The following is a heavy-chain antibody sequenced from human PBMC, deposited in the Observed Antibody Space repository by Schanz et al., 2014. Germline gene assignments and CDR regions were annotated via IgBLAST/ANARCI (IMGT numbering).Heavy chain of an antibody. CDR2: IRQDVRAK. CDR3: ARGLIVGDGQHFYFSYGLDV. J-gene: IGHJ6*02. Sequence: VQLVESGGGVVQPGRSLRLSCAASGFNFSSHWMTWVRQAPGRGLEWVANIRQDVRAKYYVDSVKGRFTISRDNIASSLFLQMNRLRAEDSAVYYCARGLIVGDGQHFYFSYGLDVWGQGTTVTVSS. D-gene: IGHD1-26*01. CDR1: GFNFSSHW. V-gene: IGHV3-7*01.